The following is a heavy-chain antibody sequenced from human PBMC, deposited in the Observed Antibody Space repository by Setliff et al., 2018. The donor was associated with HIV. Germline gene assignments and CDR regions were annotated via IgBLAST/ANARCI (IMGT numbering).Heavy chain of an antibody. CDR2: FIPFFGTT. D-gene: IGHD3-10*01. J-gene: IGHJ4*02. V-gene: IGHV1-69*13. CDR1: GGTFNNHA. CDR3: GRGKHYSSGSPPLYDS. Sequence: VKVSCKTSGGTFNNHAITWVRQAPGQGLEWMGEFIPFFGTTNYAQKFQGRLSFTADASTNTAYMELSSLRSEDTAVFYCGRGKHYSSGSPPLYDSWGQGTLVTVSS.